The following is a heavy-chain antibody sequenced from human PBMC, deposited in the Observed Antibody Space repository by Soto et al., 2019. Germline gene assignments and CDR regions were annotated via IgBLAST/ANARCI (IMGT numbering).Heavy chain of an antibody. CDR2: ISAYNGNT. CDR1: GYTFTSYG. CDR3: GRVIRGRGANGFDP. Sequence: ASVKVSCKASGYTFTSYGISWVRQAPGQGLEWMGWISAYNGNTNYAQKLQGIVTMTTDTSTSTAYMELRSLRSDDTAVYYCGRVIRGRGANGFDPWGQGPLATVS. D-gene: IGHD3-10*01. V-gene: IGHV1-18*04. J-gene: IGHJ5*02.